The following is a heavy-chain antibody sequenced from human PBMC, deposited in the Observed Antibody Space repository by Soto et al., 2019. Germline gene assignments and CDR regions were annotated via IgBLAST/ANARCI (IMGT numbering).Heavy chain of an antibody. CDR3: ARGHMSNDYIWGSHPELNNWFDP. CDR1: GYTFTGYY. Sequence: ASVKVSCKASGYTFTGYYMHWVRQAPGQGLEWMGWINPNSGGTNYAQKFQGWVTMTRDTSISTAYMELSRLRSDDTAVYYCARGHMSNDYIWGSHPELNNWFDPWGLGTLVTVSS. CDR2: INPNSGGT. J-gene: IGHJ5*02. D-gene: IGHD3-16*02. V-gene: IGHV1-2*04.